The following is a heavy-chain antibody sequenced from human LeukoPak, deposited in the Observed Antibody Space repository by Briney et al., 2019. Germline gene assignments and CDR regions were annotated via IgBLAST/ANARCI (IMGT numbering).Heavy chain of an antibody. V-gene: IGHV3-23*01. J-gene: IGHJ4*02. CDR2: ISGSGGST. CDR1: GFTFSSYA. Sequence: GGSLRLSCAASGFTFSSYAMSWVRQAPGKGLEWVSAISGSGGSTYYADSVKGRFTISRDNSKNTLYLQMNSLRAEDTAVYYCATAHSSWPLNYFDYWGQGTLVTVSS. CDR3: ATAHSSWPLNYFDY. D-gene: IGHD6-13*01.